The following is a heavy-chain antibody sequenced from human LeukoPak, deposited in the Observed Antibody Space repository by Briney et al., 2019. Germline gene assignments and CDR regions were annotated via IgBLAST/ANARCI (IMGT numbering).Heavy chain of an antibody. CDR2: ISYSGST. D-gene: IGHD3-16*01. V-gene: IGHV4-31*03. Sequence: SQTLSLTCTVSGASISSGAYYWSWIRQHPGKGLEWIGYISYSGSTFYNPSLKSRLIISVDTSKNQFSLKLSSVTAADTAVYYCALVERIWGAIDYWGQGTLVTVSS. J-gene: IGHJ4*02. CDR3: ALVERIWGAIDY. CDR1: GASISSGAYY.